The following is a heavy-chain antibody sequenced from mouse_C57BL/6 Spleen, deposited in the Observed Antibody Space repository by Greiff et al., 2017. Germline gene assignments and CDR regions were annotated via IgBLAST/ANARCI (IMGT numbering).Heavy chain of an antibody. CDR1: GYTFTSYW. J-gene: IGHJ4*01. Sequence: QVQLQQPGAELVKPGASVKLSCKASGYTFTSYWMQWVKQRPGQGLEWIGEIDPSDSYTNYNQKFKGKATLTVDTSSSTAYMQLSSLTSEDSAVYYCARGGTPYYYAMDDWGQGTSVTVSS. V-gene: IGHV1-50*01. CDR3: ARGGTPYYYAMDD. D-gene: IGHD2-14*01. CDR2: IDPSDSYT.